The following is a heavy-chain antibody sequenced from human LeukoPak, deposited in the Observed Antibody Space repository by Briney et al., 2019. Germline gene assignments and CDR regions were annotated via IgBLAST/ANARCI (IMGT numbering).Heavy chain of an antibody. Sequence: PSETLSLTCTVSGGSISGYYWSWIRQPPGKGLEWIGYIFYSGSTNYNPSLKSRVTISMDTSKNQFSLKLSSVTAADTAVYYCARHAIYYGSGSYLNWFDPWGQGTLVTVSS. V-gene: IGHV4-59*08. CDR2: IFYSGST. J-gene: IGHJ5*02. CDR1: GGSISGYY. CDR3: ARHAIYYGSGSYLNWFDP. D-gene: IGHD3-10*01.